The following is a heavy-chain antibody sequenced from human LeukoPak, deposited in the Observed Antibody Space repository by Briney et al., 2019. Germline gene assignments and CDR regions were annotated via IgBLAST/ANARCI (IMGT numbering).Heavy chain of an antibody. D-gene: IGHD6-6*01. J-gene: IGHJ4*02. CDR1: GYTFTGYY. V-gene: IGHV1-2*06. CDR2: INPNSGGT. CDR3: ARGSGDSSSSFDY. Sequence: GASVKVSCKASGYTFTGYYMHWVRQAPGQGLEWMGRINPNSGGTHYAQKFQGRVTMTTDTSISTAYMELNRLRSEDTAVYYCARGSGDSSSSFDYWGQGTLVTVSS.